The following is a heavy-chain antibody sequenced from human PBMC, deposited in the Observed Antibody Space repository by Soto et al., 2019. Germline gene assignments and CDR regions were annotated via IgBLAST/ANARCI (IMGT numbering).Heavy chain of an antibody. J-gene: IGHJ4*02. CDR2: TKPDETET. V-gene: IGHV3-7*05. CDR3: ARVSEGYFDY. CDR1: GLAFSTYW. Sequence: GGSLRLSCTTSGLAFSTYWMAWVRQAPGKGLEWVGNTKPDETETYYADSVKGRFTISRDNAKNSLSLQMISLRVEDTAIYYCARVSEGYFDYWGQGALVTVSS.